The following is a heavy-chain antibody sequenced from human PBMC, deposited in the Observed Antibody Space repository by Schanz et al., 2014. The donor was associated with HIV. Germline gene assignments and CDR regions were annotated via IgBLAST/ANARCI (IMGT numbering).Heavy chain of an antibody. J-gene: IGHJ6*02. Sequence: EVQLVQSGGGLVKPGGSLRISCAASGFTFRHAWMSWVRQAPGKGLEWVSTIGGTNTHYAESVEGRFTISRVNSKNTLYLQMNSLRAEDTAIYYCAKTSITLGMDVWGQGTTVTVSS. CDR1: GFTFRHAW. D-gene: IGHD1-20*01. CDR2: IGGTNT. CDR3: AKTSITLGMDV. V-gene: IGHV3-23*04.